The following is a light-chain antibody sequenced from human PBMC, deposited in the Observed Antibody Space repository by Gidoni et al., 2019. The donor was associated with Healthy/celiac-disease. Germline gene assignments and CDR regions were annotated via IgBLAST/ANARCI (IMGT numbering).Light chain of an antibody. V-gene: IGKV3-20*01. CDR1: QSVSSSY. CDR2: GAS. J-gene: IGKJ2*01. CDR3: QQYGSSPLYT. Sequence: IVLTQSPGTLSLSPGERATLPCRASQSVSSSYLAWYQQKPGQAPRLRIYGASSRATGIPDRFSGSGSGTDFTLTISRLEPEDLAVYYCQQYGSSPLYTFGQGTKLEIK.